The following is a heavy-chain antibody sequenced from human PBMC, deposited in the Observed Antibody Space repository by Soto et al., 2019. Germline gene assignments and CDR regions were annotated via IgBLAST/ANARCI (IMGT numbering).Heavy chain of an antibody. CDR3: ARVGLAVAGSVYDY. J-gene: IGHJ4*02. CDR2: ISSSGSTI. V-gene: IGHV3-48*03. D-gene: IGHD6-19*01. CDR1: GFTFSSYE. Sequence: LRLSCTASGFTFSSYEMNWVRQAPGKGLEWVSYISSSGSTIYYADSVKGRFTISRDNAKNSLYLQMNSLRAEDTAVYYCARVGLAVAGSVYDYWGQGTLVTVSS.